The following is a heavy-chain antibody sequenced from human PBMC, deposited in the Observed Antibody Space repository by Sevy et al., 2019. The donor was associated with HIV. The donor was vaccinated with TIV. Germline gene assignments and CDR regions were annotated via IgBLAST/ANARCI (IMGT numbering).Heavy chain of an antibody. V-gene: IGHV4-39*01. Sequence: SETLSLTCTVSGGSISSSSYYWGWIRQPPGKGLEWIGSIYYSGSTYYNPSLKSRVTISVDTSKNRFSLKLSSVTAADTAVYYCARRLDYDILTGSDYYYYGMDVWGQGTTVTVS. CDR2: IYYSGST. J-gene: IGHJ6*02. D-gene: IGHD3-9*01. CDR1: GGSISSSSYY. CDR3: ARRLDYDILTGSDYYYYGMDV.